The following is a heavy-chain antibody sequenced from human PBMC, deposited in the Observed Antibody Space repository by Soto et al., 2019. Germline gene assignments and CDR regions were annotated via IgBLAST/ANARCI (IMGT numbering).Heavy chain of an antibody. V-gene: IGHV4-34*01. J-gene: IGHJ4*02. Sequence: SETLSLTCAVYGGSFSGYYWSWIRQPPGKGLEWIGEINHSGSTNYNPSLKSRVTISVDTSKNQFSLKTEDTAVYYCTAGKLYPSLDFDYWGQGTLVTVSS. CDR1: GGSFSGYY. CDR3: YPSLDFDY. CDR2: INHSGST. D-gene: IGHD3-10*01.